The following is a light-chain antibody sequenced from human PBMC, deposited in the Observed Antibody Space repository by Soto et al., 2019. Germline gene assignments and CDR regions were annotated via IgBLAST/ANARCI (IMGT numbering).Light chain of an antibody. V-gene: IGKV3-20*01. CDR1: QSVPRSY. Sequence: EIVLTQSPGTLSLSPGERATLSCRASQSVPRSYLAWYPQKPGQAPRLLIYGTSSRATGIPDRFRGSGSGTDFTLTISRLEPEDFAVFYCQQYGSSITFGQGTRLEIK. J-gene: IGKJ5*01. CDR3: QQYGSSIT. CDR2: GTS.